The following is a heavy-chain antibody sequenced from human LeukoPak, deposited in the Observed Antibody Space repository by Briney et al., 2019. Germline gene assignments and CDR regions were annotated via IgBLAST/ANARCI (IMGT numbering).Heavy chain of an antibody. CDR2: MAGDGSSI. CDR1: GFIFSSYG. CDR3: AKAAVYSKRWTPFDD. V-gene: IGHV3-30*02. Sequence: GGSLRLSCAVSGFIFSSYGMHCVRQAPGTGLEWVALMAGDGSSIYYAESVNGRFTISRDNSKNTVDLQMNSLRPEDTAAYYCAKAAVYSKRWTPFDDWGRGTLVTVSS. D-gene: IGHD1-26*01. J-gene: IGHJ4*02.